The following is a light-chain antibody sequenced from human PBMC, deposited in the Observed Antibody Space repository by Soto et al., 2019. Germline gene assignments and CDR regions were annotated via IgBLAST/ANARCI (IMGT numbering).Light chain of an antibody. CDR3: QSYDNRLTVSV. CDR1: SSNIGSNY. CDR2: SNN. J-gene: IGLJ3*02. V-gene: IGLV1-47*02. Sequence: QSVLTQPPSASGTPGQRVTISCSGSSSNIGSNYVYWYQQLPGTAPKLLIYSNNQRPSGVPDRFSGSKSGTSASLAISGLRSEDEADYYCQSYDNRLTVSVFGGETQLTVL.